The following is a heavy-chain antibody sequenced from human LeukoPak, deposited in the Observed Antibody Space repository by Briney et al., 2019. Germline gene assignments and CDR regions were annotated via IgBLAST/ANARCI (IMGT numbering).Heavy chain of an antibody. CDR1: GSSINSGHY. V-gene: IGHV4-38-2*02. D-gene: IGHD6-19*01. CDR2: IYHSGGRFETGST. CDR3: ARNSSGCSFDR. Sequence: PSETLSLTCSVSGSSINSGHYWGWIRQPPGEGLEWIASIYHSGGRFETGSTHYSPSLKSRVTISVDTSKNQLSLMMTSVTAADTAVYYCARNSSGCSFDRWGQGTLVSVSS. J-gene: IGHJ4*02.